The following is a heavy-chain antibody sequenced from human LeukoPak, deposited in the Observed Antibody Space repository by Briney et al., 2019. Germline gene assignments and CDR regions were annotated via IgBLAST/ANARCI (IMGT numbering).Heavy chain of an antibody. CDR3: AKDTCSGGSCYVDDAFDI. D-gene: IGHD2-15*01. Sequence: PGGSLGLSCAASGFTFSSYAMSWVRQAPGKGLEWVSAISGSGGSTYYADSVKGRFTISRDNSKNTLYLQMNSLRAEDTAVYYCAKDTCSGGSCYVDDAFDIWGQGTMVTVSS. V-gene: IGHV3-23*01. CDR2: ISGSGGST. CDR1: GFTFSSYA. J-gene: IGHJ3*02.